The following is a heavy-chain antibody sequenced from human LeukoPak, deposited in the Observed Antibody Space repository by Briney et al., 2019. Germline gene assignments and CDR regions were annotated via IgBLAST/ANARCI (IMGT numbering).Heavy chain of an antibody. V-gene: IGHV3-23*01. J-gene: IGHJ4*02. CDR3: ARRGAAGTYYFDY. D-gene: IGHD6-13*01. CDR1: GFTFSSYV. Sequence: GGSLRLSCAASGFTFSSYVMSWVRQAPGKGLEWVSAISGSGDGTYYADSVKGRFTISRDNSKNTLYLQTNSLRAEDTAVYYCARRGAAGTYYFDYWGQGTLVTVSS. CDR2: ISGSGDGT.